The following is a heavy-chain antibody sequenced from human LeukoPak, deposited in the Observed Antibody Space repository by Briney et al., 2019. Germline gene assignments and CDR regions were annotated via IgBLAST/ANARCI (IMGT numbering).Heavy chain of an antibody. D-gene: IGHD3-22*01. CDR3: ARLLGTYYYDSSGYPSLDY. J-gene: IGHJ4*02. CDR1: GGSISSGDYY. Sequence: SETLSLTCTVSGGSISSGDYYWSWIRQPPGKGLEWIGYIYYSGSTYYNPSLKSRVTISVDTSENQFSLKLSSVTAADTAVYYCARLLGTYYYDSSGYPSLDYWGQGTLVTVSS. CDR2: IYYSGST. V-gene: IGHV4-30-4*01.